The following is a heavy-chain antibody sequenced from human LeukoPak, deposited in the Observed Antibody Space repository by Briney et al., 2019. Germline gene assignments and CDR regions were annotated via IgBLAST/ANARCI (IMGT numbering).Heavy chain of an antibody. D-gene: IGHD6-19*01. J-gene: IGHJ4*02. CDR3: ARDSSAWYGVLDY. Sequence: ASVKVSCKASGYTFTSYGISWVRQAPGQGLEWIGWISAYNGAANYAQKFQGRVTMSTDTSTSTAYMELRSLRSDDTAVYYCARDSSAWYGVLDYWGQGTLVTVSS. V-gene: IGHV1-18*01. CDR1: GYTFTSYG. CDR2: ISAYNGAA.